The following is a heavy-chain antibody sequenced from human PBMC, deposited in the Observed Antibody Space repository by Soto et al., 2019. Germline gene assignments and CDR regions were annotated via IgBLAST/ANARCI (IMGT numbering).Heavy chain of an antibody. Sequence: QVQLQQWGAGLVEPSETLSLTCAVHGGTFSAYYWSWIRQAPGKGLEWIGEINHRGSATYSPSLKSRVTKSVDTSKDQFCLRLTSLTAADTAVYFCARGGWGISSTPYYDNYYYMDIWGKGTTVTVSS. J-gene: IGHJ6*03. CDR3: ARGGWGISSTPYYDNYYYMDI. D-gene: IGHD3-22*01. CDR1: GGTFSAYY. V-gene: IGHV4-34*01. CDR2: INHRGSA.